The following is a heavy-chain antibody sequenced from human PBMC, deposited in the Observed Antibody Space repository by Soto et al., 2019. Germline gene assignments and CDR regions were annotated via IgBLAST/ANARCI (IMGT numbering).Heavy chain of an antibody. J-gene: IGHJ6*02. CDR1: GGSIGSYY. CDR3: AREWRWGMDV. D-gene: IGHD2-15*01. Sequence: SETLSLTCTVSGGSIGSYYWSWIRQPPGRGLEWIGYIYYSGSTNYNPSLKSRVTISVDTSKNQFSLRLSSVTAADTAVYYCAREWRWGMDVWGQGTTVTVSS. CDR2: IYYSGST. V-gene: IGHV4-59*01.